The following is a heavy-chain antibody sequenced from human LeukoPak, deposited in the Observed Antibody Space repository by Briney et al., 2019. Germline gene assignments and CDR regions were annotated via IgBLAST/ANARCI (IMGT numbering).Heavy chain of an antibody. D-gene: IGHD6-13*01. CDR2: IKQHGSEK. J-gene: IGHJ5*02. CDR3: TRGGSSFYAGWSDH. CDR1: GFSFSSFW. V-gene: IGHV3-7*01. Sequence: GGSLRLSCAASGFSFSSFWMTWVRQAPGKGLEWVATIKQHGSEKHYVDSVKGRFTISRDDAKNSLYLQMNNLRDEDTAVYYCTRGGSSFYAGWSDHWGQGSLVTVSS.